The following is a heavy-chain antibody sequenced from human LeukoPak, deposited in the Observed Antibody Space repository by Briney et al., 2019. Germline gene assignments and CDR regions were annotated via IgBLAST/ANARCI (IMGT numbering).Heavy chain of an antibody. CDR2: ISSSSSTI. V-gene: IGHV3-48*04. J-gene: IGHJ4*02. CDR1: GFTFSSYS. CDR3: ARGLGYFDY. Sequence: GESLRLSCAASGFTFSSYSMNWVRQAPGKGLEWVSYISSSSSTIYYADSVKGRFTISRDNAKNSLYLQMNSLRAEDTAVYYCARGLGYFDYWGQGTLVTVSS. D-gene: IGHD5/OR15-5a*01.